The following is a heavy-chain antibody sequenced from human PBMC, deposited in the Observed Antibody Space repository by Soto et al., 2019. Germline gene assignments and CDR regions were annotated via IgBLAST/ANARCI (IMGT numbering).Heavy chain of an antibody. Sequence: QVQLVESGGGAVQPGESLRLSCVASGFDFTYYAMHWVRQAPGKGLESVAVMSSDGSKIHHTDSVKGRFTISRDNSKNTLYPQINSLRKEYTAVFFCGNDEGVGGTLGLFDYCGQGTLVSVSS. CDR2: MSSDGSKI. V-gene: IGHV3-30*18. J-gene: IGHJ4*02. CDR1: GFDFTYYA. D-gene: IGHD1-26*01. CDR3: GNDEGVGGTLGLFDY.